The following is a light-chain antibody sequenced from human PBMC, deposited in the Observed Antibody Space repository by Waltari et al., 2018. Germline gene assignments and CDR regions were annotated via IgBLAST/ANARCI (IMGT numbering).Light chain of an antibody. J-gene: IGKJ2*03. CDR1: QHLLHSNGNTY. CDR2: GGS. V-gene: IGKV2-40*01. CDR3: VQAIAFPYS. Sequence: DIMLTQTPLSLPITPGEPASISCRSSQHLLHSNGNTYLHWYLQKPGQSPKLLIYGGSNRASGVPDRFSGSGSGTDFTLKISKVEAEDVGVYYCVQAIAFPYSFGQGTKVEIK.